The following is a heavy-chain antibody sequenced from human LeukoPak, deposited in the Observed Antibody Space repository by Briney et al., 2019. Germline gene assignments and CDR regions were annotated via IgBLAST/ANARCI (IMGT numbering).Heavy chain of an antibody. D-gene: IGHD4-23*01. CDR2: IYYTGST. J-gene: IGHJ4*02. V-gene: IGHV4-59*01. Sequence: YPSETLSLTCTVSGGSISSYYWSWIRQPPGKGLEWIGYIYYTGSTNYNPSLKSRVTISVDTSKNQFSLKLSSVTAADTAVYYCAGRQRWPFDYWGQGTLVTVSS. CDR3: AGRQRWPFDY. CDR1: GGSISSYY.